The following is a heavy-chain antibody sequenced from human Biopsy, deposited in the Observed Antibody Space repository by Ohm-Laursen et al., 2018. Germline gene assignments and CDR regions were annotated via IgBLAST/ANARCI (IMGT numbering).Heavy chain of an antibody. D-gene: IGHD3-9*01. CDR1: GASVKTSGYF. J-gene: IGHJ2*01. Sequence: PSQTLSLTWSVSGASVKTSGYFWAWIRQRPGEGLEWIGYISYNERTHYNPSLTSRLAISFDTSNNRISLQLRSVSVADTAVYYCVREPKTGTAEAWYFDLWGRGSPVTVPS. V-gene: IGHV4-31*02. CDR2: ISYNERT. CDR3: VREPKTGTAEAWYFDL.